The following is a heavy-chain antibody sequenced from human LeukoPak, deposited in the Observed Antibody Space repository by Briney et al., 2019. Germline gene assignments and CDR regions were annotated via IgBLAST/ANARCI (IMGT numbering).Heavy chain of an antibody. CDR3: ARRGLRFLEWLPLDY. D-gene: IGHD3-3*01. CDR2: INPNSGGT. V-gene: IGHV1-2*02. Sequence: GASVKVSCKASGYTFTGYYMHWVRQAPGPGLEWMGWINPNSGGTNYAQKFQGRVTMTRDTSISTAYMELSRLRSDDTAVYYCARRGLRFLEWLPLDYWGQGTLVTVSS. J-gene: IGHJ4*02. CDR1: GYTFTGYY.